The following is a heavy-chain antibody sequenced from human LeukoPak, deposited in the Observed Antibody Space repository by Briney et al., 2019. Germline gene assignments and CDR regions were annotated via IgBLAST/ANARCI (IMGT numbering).Heavy chain of an antibody. CDR1: GGSISSYY. V-gene: IGHV4-59*01. Sequence: SETLSLTCTVSGGSISSYYWSWIRQPPGKGLEWIGYIYYSGSTNYNPSLKSRVTTSVDTSKNQFSLKLSSVTAADTAVYYCARGMTVTTSIYFDYWGQGTLVTVSS. J-gene: IGHJ4*02. D-gene: IGHD4-17*01. CDR3: ARGMTVTTSIYFDY. CDR2: IYYSGST.